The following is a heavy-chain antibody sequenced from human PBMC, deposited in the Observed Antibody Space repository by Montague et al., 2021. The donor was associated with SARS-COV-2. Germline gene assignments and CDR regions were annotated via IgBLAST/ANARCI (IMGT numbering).Heavy chain of an antibody. D-gene: IGHD3-3*01. CDR3: ARGYQLRFLEWSSRQSTFDY. CDR1: GASISRSDYY. J-gene: IGHJ4*02. CDR2: INHSGST. V-gene: IGHV4-39*07. Sequence: TLSLTCNVSGASISRSDYYWAWIRQPPGKGLEWIGEINHSGSTNYNPSLKSRVTISVDTSKNQFSLKLSSVTAADTAVYYCARGYQLRFLEWSSRQSTFDYWGQGTLVTVSS.